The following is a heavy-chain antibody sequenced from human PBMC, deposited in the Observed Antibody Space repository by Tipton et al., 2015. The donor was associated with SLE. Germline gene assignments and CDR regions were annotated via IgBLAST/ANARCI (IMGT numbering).Heavy chain of an antibody. D-gene: IGHD3-22*01. CDR3: ARGEYRYDTTGYHLLGHFDF. J-gene: IGHJ4*02. Sequence: TLSLTCNVSGGSISSGFYSWSWIRQPPGKGLEWIGYIYHSGSTYYDPSFQSRVTISGDTSKNQFSLKLNPVTAADTAVYYCARGEYRYDTTGYHLLGHFDFWGQGTLVTVSS. CDR1: GGSISSGFYS. CDR2: IYHSGST. V-gene: IGHV4-30-2*01.